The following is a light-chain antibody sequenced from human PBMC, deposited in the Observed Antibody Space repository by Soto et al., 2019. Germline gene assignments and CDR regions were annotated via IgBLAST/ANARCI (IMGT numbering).Light chain of an antibody. CDR3: QKYNSALT. CDR2: SAS. CDR1: QDISNY. V-gene: IGKV1-27*01. J-gene: IGKJ5*01. Sequence: DIQITQSPSSLSASVGDRITITCRASQDISNYLAWYQQKPGKVPKLLIYSASTFQSGAPSRFSGSGSGTDFTLTISSLQPEDVATYFCQKYNSALTFGQGTRLEIK.